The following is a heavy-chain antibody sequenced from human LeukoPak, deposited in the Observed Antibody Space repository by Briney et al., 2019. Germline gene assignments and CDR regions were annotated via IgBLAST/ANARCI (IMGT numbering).Heavy chain of an antibody. Sequence: GGSLRLSCAASGFTFSSYAMSWVRQAPGKGLEWVSAISGSGGSTYYADSVKGRFTISRDNSKNTLYLQMNSLRAGDTAVYYCARPGVDEPDTTGYYYYYYMDVWGKGTTVTVSS. D-gene: IGHD4-17*01. CDR1: GFTFSSYA. CDR2: ISGSGGST. CDR3: ARPGVDEPDTTGYYYYYYMDV. V-gene: IGHV3-23*01. J-gene: IGHJ6*03.